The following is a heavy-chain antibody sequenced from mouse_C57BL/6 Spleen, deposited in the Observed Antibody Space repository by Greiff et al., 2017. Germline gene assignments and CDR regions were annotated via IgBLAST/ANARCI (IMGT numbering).Heavy chain of an antibody. CDR1: GFNIKDYY. J-gene: IGHJ3*01. CDR2: IDPEDGDT. D-gene: IGHD2-14*01. Sequence: VQLKQSGAELVRPGASVKLSCTASGFNIKDYYMHWVKQRPEQGLEWIGRIDPEDGDTEYAPKFQGKATLTADTSSNTAYLQLSSLTSEDAAVYYCTTTGSYDLAWFAYWGQGTLVTVSA. CDR3: TTTGSYDLAWFAY. V-gene: IGHV14-1*01.